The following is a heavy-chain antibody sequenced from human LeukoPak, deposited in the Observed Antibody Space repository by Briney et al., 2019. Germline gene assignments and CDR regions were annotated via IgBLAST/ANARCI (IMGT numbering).Heavy chain of an antibody. J-gene: IGHJ4*02. V-gene: IGHV4-34*01. CDR1: GGSFSGYY. CDR2: INHSGST. CDR3: ARLRGLQLTDF. D-gene: IGHD5-24*01. Sequence: SETLSLTCAVYGGSFSGYYWSWIRQPPGKGLEWIGEINHSGSTNYNPSLKSRVTMSVDTSKNQFSLNLNSVTAADTAVYYCARLRGLQLTDFWGQGTLVTVPS.